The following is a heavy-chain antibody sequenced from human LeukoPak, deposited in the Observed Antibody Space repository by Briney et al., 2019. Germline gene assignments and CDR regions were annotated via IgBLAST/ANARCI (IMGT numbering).Heavy chain of an antibody. CDR3: ARAFRGIFGVFEAFDI. CDR2: IYTSGST. CDR1: GGSISSGSYY. Sequence: SETLSLTCTVSGGSISSGSYYWSWIRQPPGKGLEWIGRIYTSGSTNYNPSLKSRVTISVDTSKNQFSLKLSSVTAADTAVYYCARAFRGIFGVFEAFDIWGQGTMVTVSS. J-gene: IGHJ3*02. D-gene: IGHD3-3*01. V-gene: IGHV4-61*02.